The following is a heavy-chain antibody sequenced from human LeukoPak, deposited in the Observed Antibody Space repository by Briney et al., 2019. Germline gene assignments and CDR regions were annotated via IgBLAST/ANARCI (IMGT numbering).Heavy chain of an antibody. Sequence: ASVKVSCKASGYTFTSYGISWVRQAPGQGLEWMGWISAYNGNTNYAQKLQGRVTMTTDTSTSTAYMELRSLRSDDTAVYYCARTIAVAGLYYLDYWGQGTLVTVSS. CDR3: ARTIAVAGLYYLDY. J-gene: IGHJ4*02. CDR1: GYTFTSYG. CDR2: ISAYNGNT. D-gene: IGHD6-19*01. V-gene: IGHV1-18*01.